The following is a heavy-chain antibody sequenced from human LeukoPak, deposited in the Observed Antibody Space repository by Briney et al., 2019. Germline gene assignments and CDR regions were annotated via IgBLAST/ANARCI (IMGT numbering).Heavy chain of an antibody. CDR1: GYSFTSHY. CDR2: INPSGSST. D-gene: IGHD4-23*01. Sequence: ASVKVSCKASGYSFTSHYMHWVRQAPGQGLEWMGLINPSGSSTLYAQKFQGRVTMTRDMSTTTDYMELSSLRSDDTAVYYCARQGYGGHSQGAADYWGQGTLVTVSS. V-gene: IGHV1-46*01. CDR3: ARQGYGGHSQGAADY. J-gene: IGHJ4*02.